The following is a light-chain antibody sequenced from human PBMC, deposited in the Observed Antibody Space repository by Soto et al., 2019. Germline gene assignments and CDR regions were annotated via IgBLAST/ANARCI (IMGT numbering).Light chain of an antibody. Sequence: EIVLTQSPGTLSLSPGERATLSCRASQIVSSSYLAWYQQKPGQAPRLLIYGASSRATGIPDRFSGSGSGTDFTLTISRLEPEDFAVYNCQQYGTSPPTFGQGTKVDIK. CDR1: QIVSSSY. V-gene: IGKV3-20*01. CDR2: GAS. CDR3: QQYGTSPPT. J-gene: IGKJ1*01.